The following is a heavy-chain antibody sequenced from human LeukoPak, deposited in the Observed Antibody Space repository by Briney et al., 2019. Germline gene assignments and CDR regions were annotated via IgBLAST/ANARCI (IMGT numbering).Heavy chain of an antibody. Sequence: PSEALSLTCTVSGVSISSYYWSWIRQPPGKGLEWIGYIYYSGSTNYNPSLKSRVTISLDTSKNQFSLKLSSVTAADTAVYYCARGTVYYDSSGYFDYWGQGTLVTVSS. CDR1: GVSISSYY. CDR3: ARGTVYYDSSGYFDY. CDR2: IYYSGST. V-gene: IGHV4-59*08. J-gene: IGHJ4*02. D-gene: IGHD3-22*01.